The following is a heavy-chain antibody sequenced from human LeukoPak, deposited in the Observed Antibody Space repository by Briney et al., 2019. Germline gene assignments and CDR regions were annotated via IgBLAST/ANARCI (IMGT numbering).Heavy chain of an antibody. CDR3: ARETIAAAGTTPQAYYYYMDV. D-gene: IGHD6-13*01. CDR1: GFTFSSYA. CDR2: ISSNGGST. Sequence: GGSLRLSCAASGFTFSSYAMHWVRQAPGKGLEYVSAISSNGGSTYYANSVKGRFTISRDNSKNTLYLQMGSLRAEDMAVYYCARETIAAAGTTPQAYYYYMDVWGKGTTVTVSS. V-gene: IGHV3-64*01. J-gene: IGHJ6*03.